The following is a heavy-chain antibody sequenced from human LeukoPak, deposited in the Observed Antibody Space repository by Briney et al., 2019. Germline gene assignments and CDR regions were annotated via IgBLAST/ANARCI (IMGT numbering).Heavy chain of an antibody. CDR1: GFTFSSYS. CDR3: AKAHDFWSGYHYYGMDV. Sequence: GGSLRLSCAASGFTFSSYSMNWVRQAPGKGLEWVSYISSSSTIYYADSVKGRFTISRDNAKNSLYLQMNSLRAEDTAVYYCAKAHDFWSGYHYYGMDVWGQGTTVTVSS. V-gene: IGHV3-48*01. CDR2: ISSSSTI. D-gene: IGHD3-3*01. J-gene: IGHJ6*02.